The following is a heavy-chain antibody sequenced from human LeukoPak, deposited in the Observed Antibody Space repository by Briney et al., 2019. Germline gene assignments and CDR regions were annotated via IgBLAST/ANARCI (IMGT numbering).Heavy chain of an antibody. CDR3: ARMDMVRESYYFDY. D-gene: IGHD3-10*01. V-gene: IGHV4-59*08. J-gene: IGHJ4*02. Sequence: SETLSLTCTVSGGSISSYYWSWIRQPPGKGLEWIGYIYYSGSTNYNPSLKSRVTISVDTSKNQFSLKLSSVTAADTAVYYCARMDMVRESYYFDYWGQGTLVTVSS. CDR1: GGSISSYY. CDR2: IYYSGST.